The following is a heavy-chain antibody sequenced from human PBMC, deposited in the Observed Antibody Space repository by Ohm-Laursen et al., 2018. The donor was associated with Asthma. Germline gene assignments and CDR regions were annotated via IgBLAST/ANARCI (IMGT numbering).Heavy chain of an antibody. CDR2: ISSSGGGT. Sequence: SLRLSCTASGFTFSSYGMHWVRQAPGKGLEWVSGISSSGGGTYYADNVKGRFTISRDNFKNTLYLQMNSLRAEDTAVYYCARGTPIARGPMGYWGQGTLVTVSS. D-gene: IGHD6-13*01. CDR1: GFTFSSYG. CDR3: ARGTPIARGPMGY. J-gene: IGHJ4*02. V-gene: IGHV3-23*01.